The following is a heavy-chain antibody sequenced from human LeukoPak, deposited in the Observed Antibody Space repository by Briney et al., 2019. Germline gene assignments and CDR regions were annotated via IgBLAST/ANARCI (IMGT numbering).Heavy chain of an antibody. Sequence: SETLSLTCAVYGGSFSNYYWGWFRKPPGKGREWIGEINHSGSTNYNPSLKSRVTISVDTSKNQFSLKLSSVTAADTAVYYCARKPPRFPYQNWGQGTLVTVSS. V-gene: IGHV4-34*01. CDR3: ARKPPRFPYQN. CDR1: GGSFSNYY. J-gene: IGHJ1*01. CDR2: INHSGST. D-gene: IGHD3-3*01.